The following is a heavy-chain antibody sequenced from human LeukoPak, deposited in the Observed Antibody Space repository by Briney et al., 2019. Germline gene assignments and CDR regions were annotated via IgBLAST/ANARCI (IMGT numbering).Heavy chain of an antibody. CDR3: ARSPAYSGSFLKGYYFYYMDV. V-gene: IGHV3-21*01. J-gene: IGHJ6*03. Sequence: GGSLRLSCAASRFTFSSYSMNWVRQAPGKGLEWVSSISSSGSYIYYADSVKGRFAISRDNAKNSLYLQMNSLRAEDTAVYYCARSPAYSGSFLKGYYFYYMDVWGKGTTVTVSS. D-gene: IGHD1-26*01. CDR1: RFTFSSYS. CDR2: ISSSGSYI.